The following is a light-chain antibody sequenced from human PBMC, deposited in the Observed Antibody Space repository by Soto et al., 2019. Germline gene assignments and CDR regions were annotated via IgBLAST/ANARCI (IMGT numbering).Light chain of an antibody. CDR1: SSNIGAGYD. CDR3: QSYDISLHNYV. V-gene: IGLV1-40*01. Sequence: QAVVTQPPSVSGAPGQRVTISCTGSSSNIGAGYDVHWYQLLPGTAPKLLIFGDNNRPSGVPDRFSGSKSGTSASLAITRLQAEDEADYYCQSYDISLHNYVFGTGTKVTVL. J-gene: IGLJ1*01. CDR2: GDN.